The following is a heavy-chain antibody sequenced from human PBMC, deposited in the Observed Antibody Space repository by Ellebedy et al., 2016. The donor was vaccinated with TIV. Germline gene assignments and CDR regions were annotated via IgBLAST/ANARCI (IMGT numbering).Heavy chain of an antibody. CDR1: GFTFSSYA. Sequence: GESLKISCVASGFTFSSYAMRWVRQAPGKGLEWVSAISGSGGSTYYADSVKGRFTISRDDSTNTLYLQMNSLKTEDTAVYYCTTLQVAVARGYFDYWGQGTLVTVSS. V-gene: IGHV3-23*01. CDR3: TTLQVAVARGYFDY. CDR2: ISGSGGST. D-gene: IGHD6-19*01. J-gene: IGHJ4*02.